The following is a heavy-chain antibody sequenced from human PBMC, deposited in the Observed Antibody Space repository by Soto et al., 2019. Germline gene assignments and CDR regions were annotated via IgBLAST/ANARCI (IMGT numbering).Heavy chain of an antibody. CDR2: ISSSSSYI. D-gene: IGHD2-15*01. V-gene: IGHV3-21*01. CDR1: GFTFSSYS. CDR3: ARCSGGSCGGAFDI. Sequence: GGSLRLSCAASGFTFSSYSMNWVRQAPGKGLEWVSSISSSSSYIYYADSVKGRFTISRDNAKNSLYLQMNSLRAEDTAVYYCARCSGGSCGGAFDIWGQGTMVTVSS. J-gene: IGHJ3*02.